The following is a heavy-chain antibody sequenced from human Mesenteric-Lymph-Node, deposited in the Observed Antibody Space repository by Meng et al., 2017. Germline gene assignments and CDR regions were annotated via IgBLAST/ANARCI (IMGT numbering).Heavy chain of an antibody. J-gene: IGHJ4*02. CDR1: GFTFSSYW. CDR3: AKMGFYCSGDSCSDY. Sequence: GESLKISCAASGFTFSSYWMHWVRQAPGKGLVWVSRINSDGGSTSYADSVKGRFTISRDKAKNTLYLQMNSLRAEDTAVYYCAKMGFYCSGDSCSDYWGQGTLVTVSS. CDR2: INSDGGST. D-gene: IGHD2-15*01. V-gene: IGHV3-74*01.